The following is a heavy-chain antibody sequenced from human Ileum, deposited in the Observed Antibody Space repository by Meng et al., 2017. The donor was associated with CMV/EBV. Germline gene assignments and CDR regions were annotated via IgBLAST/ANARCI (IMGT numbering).Heavy chain of an antibody. Sequence: GGSLRLSCAASGFSFSSYGMNWVRQAPGKGLEWVSRISSIPSSTYYADSVKGRFTISRDNAKNSLYLQMSSLRAEDTAVYYCARGSTYPNWFDPWGQGTLVTVSS. CDR2: ISSIPSST. CDR3: ARGSTYPNWFDP. V-gene: IGHV3-48*04. D-gene: IGHD3-10*01. CDR1: GFSFSSYG. J-gene: IGHJ5*02.